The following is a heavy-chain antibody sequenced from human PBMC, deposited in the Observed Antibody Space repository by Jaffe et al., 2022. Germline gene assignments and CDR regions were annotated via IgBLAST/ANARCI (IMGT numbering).Heavy chain of an antibody. CDR1: GYSFTSYW. Sequence: EVQLVQSGAEVKKPGESLKISCKGSGYSFTSYWIGWVRQMPGKGLEWMGIIYPGDSDTRYSPSFQGQVTISADKSISTAYLQWSSLKASDTAMYYCVRCPLSHIRHNWFDPWGQGTLVTVSS. J-gene: IGHJ5*02. D-gene: IGHD1-1*01. CDR3: VRCPLSHIRHNWFDP. V-gene: IGHV5-51*03. CDR2: IYPGDSDT.